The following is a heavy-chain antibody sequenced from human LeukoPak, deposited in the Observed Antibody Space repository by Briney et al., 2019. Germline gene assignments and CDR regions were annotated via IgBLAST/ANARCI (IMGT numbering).Heavy chain of an antibody. D-gene: IGHD4-17*01. CDR3: ARHLSDYGDQENYFDY. CDR1: GYSFTSYW. CDR2: IYPGDSDT. J-gene: IGHJ4*02. Sequence: KLGESLKISCKGSGYSFTSYWIGWVRQMPGKGLEWMGIIYPGDSDTRYSPSFQGQVTISADKSISTAYLQWSSLKASDTAMYYRARHLSDYGDQENYFDYWGQGTLVTVSS. V-gene: IGHV5-51*01.